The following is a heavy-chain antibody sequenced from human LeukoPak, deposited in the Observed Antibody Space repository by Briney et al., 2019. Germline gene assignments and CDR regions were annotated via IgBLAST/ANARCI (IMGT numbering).Heavy chain of an antibody. CDR1: GFTFSSYS. D-gene: IGHD4-17*01. V-gene: IGHV3-21*01. Sequence: PGGSLRLSCAASGFTFSSYSMNWVRQAPGKGLEWVASISSSSSYIYYADSVKGRFTISRDNAKNSLYLQMNSLRAEDTAVYYCARDTPTTEIDYWGQGTLVTVSS. CDR2: ISSSSSYI. CDR3: ARDTPTTEIDY. J-gene: IGHJ4*02.